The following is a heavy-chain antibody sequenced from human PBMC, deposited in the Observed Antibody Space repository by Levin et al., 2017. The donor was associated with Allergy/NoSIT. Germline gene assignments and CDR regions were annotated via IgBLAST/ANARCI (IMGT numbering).Heavy chain of an antibody. V-gene: IGHV4-31*03. CDR1: GGSISSGGYY. CDR3: ATTYGSGSYPYGDAFDI. J-gene: IGHJ3*02. D-gene: IGHD3-10*01. CDR2: IYYSGST. Sequence: SETLSLTCTVSGGSISSGGYYWSWIRQHPGKGLEWIGYIYYSGSTYYNPSLKSRVTISVDTSKNQFSLKLSSVTAADTAVYYCATTYGSGSYPYGDAFDIWGQGTMVTVSS.